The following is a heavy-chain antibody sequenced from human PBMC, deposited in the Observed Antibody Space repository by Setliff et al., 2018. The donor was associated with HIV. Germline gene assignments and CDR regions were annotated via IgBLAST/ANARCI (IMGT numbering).Heavy chain of an antibody. Sequence: PGGSLRLSCAASGFSFSSYAMFWVRQAPGKGLEWVAFIRYDGNNQYYTDSVKGRFTISRDNAKNSLYLQMNSLRAEDTAVYYCARDRAESYYYYYYYMDVWGKGTTVTVSS. CDR3: ARDRAESYYYYYYYMDV. D-gene: IGHD3-10*01. CDR2: IRYDGNNQ. J-gene: IGHJ6*03. CDR1: GFSFSSYA. V-gene: IGHV3-30*02.